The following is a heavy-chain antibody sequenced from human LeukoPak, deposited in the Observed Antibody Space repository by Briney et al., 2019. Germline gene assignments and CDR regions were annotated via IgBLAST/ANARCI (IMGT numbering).Heavy chain of an antibody. D-gene: IGHD2/OR15-2a*01. Sequence: LAGGSLRLSCAASGFSFSSYGMHWVRQAPGKGVEWVAVIWYDGSKKYYVDSVKGRFIISRDNSRNTLYLQMNSLRGEDTTVYYCARGSIPRAESYYHHYGLEVWGQGTTVSVSS. CDR1: GFSFSSYG. J-gene: IGHJ6*02. V-gene: IGHV3-33*01. CDR2: IWYDGSKK. CDR3: ARGSIPRAESYYHHYGLEV.